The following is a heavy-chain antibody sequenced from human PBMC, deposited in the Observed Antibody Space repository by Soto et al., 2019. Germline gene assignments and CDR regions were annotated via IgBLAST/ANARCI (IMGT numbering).Heavy chain of an antibody. CDR3: ARQQHLICDS. CDR2: IKPGTSDI. CDR1: GYKFGSAW. J-gene: IGHJ4*02. D-gene: IGHD5-18*01. V-gene: IGHV5-51*01. Sequence: GESLKISCKGVGYKFGSAWIGWVRQMPGKGLEWMGLIKPGTSDIRYSPPFRGQVTISADEAVTTAYLQWSGLKASDSAMYYCARQQHLICDSWGQGTLVTVSS.